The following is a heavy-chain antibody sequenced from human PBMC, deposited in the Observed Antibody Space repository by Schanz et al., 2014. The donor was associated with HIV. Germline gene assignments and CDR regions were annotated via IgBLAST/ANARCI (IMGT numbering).Heavy chain of an antibody. D-gene: IGHD1-7*01. CDR3: AKDRITGTTGVPYYYYGMDV. J-gene: IGHJ6*02. Sequence: QVQLVESGGGVVQPGRSLRLSLAASGFTFSSYGMHWVRQSPGKGLVWVAVISYDGSNKYYADSVKGRFTISRDNSKNTLYLQMNSLRAEDTAVYYCAKDRITGTTGVPYYYYGMDVWGQGTTVTVSS. V-gene: IGHV3-30*18. CDR2: ISYDGSNK. CDR1: GFTFSSYG.